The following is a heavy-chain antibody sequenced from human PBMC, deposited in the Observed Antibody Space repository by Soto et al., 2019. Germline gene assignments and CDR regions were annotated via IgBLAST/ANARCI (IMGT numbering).Heavy chain of an antibody. CDR1: GFTFSSYA. D-gene: IGHD3-16*01. CDR2: ISYDGSNK. J-gene: IGHJ6*02. V-gene: IGHV3-30-3*01. CDR3: ARDGPKGGFGGDYYYYYGMDV. Sequence: GGSLRLSCGASGFTFSSYAMHWVRQAPGKGLEWVAVISYDGSNKYYADSVKGRFTISRDNSKNTLYLQMNSLRAEDTAVYYCARDGPKGGFGGDYYYYYGMDVWGQGTTVTVSS.